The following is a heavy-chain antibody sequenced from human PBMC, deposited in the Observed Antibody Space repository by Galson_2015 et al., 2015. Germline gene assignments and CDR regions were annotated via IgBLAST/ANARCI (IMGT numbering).Heavy chain of an antibody. CDR3: ARVGYDILTGTPTPDDY. D-gene: IGHD3-9*01. CDR1: GYIFTSYG. J-gene: IGHJ4*02. Sequence: SVKVCCKASGYIFTSYGINWVRQAPGQGLEWMGWISAYNGNTNYAQKLQGRVTMTTDTSTSTAYMELRSLRSDDTAVYYCARVGYDILTGTPTPDDYWSQGTLVTVSS. CDR2: ISAYNGNT. V-gene: IGHV1-18*01.